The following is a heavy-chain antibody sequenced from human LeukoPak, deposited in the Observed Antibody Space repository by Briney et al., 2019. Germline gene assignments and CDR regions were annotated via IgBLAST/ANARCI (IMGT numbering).Heavy chain of an antibody. J-gene: IGHJ4*02. D-gene: IGHD2-15*01. Sequence: PGGSLRLSRAASGFTFSTYNMNWVRQPPGKGLEWVSSISSTKNEMYYADSVKGRFTISRNNAKNSLYLQMNSLRAEDTAVYYCAREGRSTSVWRSGGSCYDFDYWGQGVLVTVSS. V-gene: IGHV3-21*01. CDR1: GFTFSTYN. CDR2: ISSTKNEM. CDR3: AREGRSTSVWRSGGSCYDFDY.